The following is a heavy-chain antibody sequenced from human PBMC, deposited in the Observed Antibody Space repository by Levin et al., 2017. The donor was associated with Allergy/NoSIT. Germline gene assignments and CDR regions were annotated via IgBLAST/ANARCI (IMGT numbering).Heavy chain of an antibody. J-gene: IGHJ4*02. D-gene: IGHD1-1*01. CDR3: ARRSGRGYYDY. V-gene: IGHV3-23*01. Sequence: LSLTCAASGFTLSNYAMRWVRQAPGKGLEWVSTIASSGDSTYYADSVKGRFTISRDNSENTLYLQMNTLRAEDTAIYFCARRSGRGYYDYWGQGTLVTVSS. CDR1: GFTLSNYA. CDR2: IASSGDST.